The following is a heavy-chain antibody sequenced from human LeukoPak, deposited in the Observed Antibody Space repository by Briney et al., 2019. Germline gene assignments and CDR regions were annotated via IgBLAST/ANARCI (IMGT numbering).Heavy chain of an antibody. CDR3: ARFYRSRGADDFDY. CDR2: MNPNSGNT. J-gene: IGHJ4*02. D-gene: IGHD1-14*01. V-gene: IGHV1-8*01. CDR1: GYTFTSYD. Sequence: GASVKVSCKASGYTFTSYDINWVRQATGQGLEWMGWMNPNSGNTGYAQKFQGRVTMTRNTSISTAYMGLSSLRSEDTAVYYCARFYRSRGADDFDYWGQGTLVTVSS.